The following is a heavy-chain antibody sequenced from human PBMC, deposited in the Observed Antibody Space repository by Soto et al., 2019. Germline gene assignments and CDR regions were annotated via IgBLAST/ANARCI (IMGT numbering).Heavy chain of an antibody. CDR1: GYPVTAYY. J-gene: IGHJ3*02. D-gene: IGHD3-3*01. Sequence: QLHLVQSGAVVKKPGASVTVSCSASGYPVTAYYMHWVRQAPGRGLEWMGGINPATGAAKYTQTCQGRVTMTRDTSTSTVFMELSGLTSEGTAVFYCARGGGVGVAGSAAFDMWGQGTVVTVSS. CDR2: INPATGAA. V-gene: IGHV1-2*02. CDR3: ARGGGVGVAGSAAFDM.